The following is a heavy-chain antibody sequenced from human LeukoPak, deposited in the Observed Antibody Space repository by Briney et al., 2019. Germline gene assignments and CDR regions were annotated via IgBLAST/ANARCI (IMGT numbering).Heavy chain of an antibody. V-gene: IGHV3-53*01. Sequence: GGSLRLSCAASGFTVSSNYMSWVRQPPGKGLEWVSVIYSGGSTYYTASVKGRFTISRDNSKNTLYLQMNSLRAADTAVYYFSSSTYYEIVAVYAYDAFDIWGQGTMVAVSS. CDR2: IYSGGST. J-gene: IGHJ3*02. D-gene: IGHD3-9*01. CDR1: GFTVSSNY. CDR3: SSSTYYEIVAVYAYDAFDI.